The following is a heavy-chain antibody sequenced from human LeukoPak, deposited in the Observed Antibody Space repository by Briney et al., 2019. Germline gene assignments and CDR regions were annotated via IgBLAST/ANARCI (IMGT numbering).Heavy chain of an antibody. CDR3: ARAAYARFFDL. J-gene: IGHJ2*01. V-gene: IGHV4-4*07. Sequence: PSETLSLTCTVSGGSISSYNWNWIRQPAGRGLEWIGRIYIGGSTNYNPSLKSRVTISIDTSKNQFPLKLSSVTAADTAVYYCARAAYARFFDLWGRGTLVTVSS. CDR1: GGSISSYN. CDR2: IYIGGST. D-gene: IGHD2-21*01.